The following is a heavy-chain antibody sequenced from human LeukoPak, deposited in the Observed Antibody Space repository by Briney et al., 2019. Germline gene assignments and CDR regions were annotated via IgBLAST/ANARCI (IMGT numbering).Heavy chain of an antibody. CDR2: IYYGGRT. CDR1: GGSISGYY. J-gene: IGHJ4*02. V-gene: IGHV4-59*01. Sequence: SETLSLTCTVAGGSISGYYRSWIRQSPGKGLEWIGNIYYGGRTDYDPSLKSRVTISVDTSKNLFSLKVSSVTAADTAIYYCARFLYCGGDCYFLDYWGQGTLVTVSP. CDR3: ARFLYCGGDCYFLDY. D-gene: IGHD2-21*02.